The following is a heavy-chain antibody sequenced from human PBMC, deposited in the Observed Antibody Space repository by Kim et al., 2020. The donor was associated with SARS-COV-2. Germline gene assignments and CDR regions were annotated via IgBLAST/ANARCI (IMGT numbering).Heavy chain of an antibody. CDR2: ISYDGNVK. Sequence: GGSLRLSCAASGFSFSSFGMHWVRQSPGRGLEWVSSISYDGNVKYYLDSVRGRFTISREDSRNTVDLQMNSLRADDTAVYYCARGGRVEATPNHRGMEVWGHWTTVTVSS. D-gene: IGHD1-26*01. CDR1: GFSFSSFG. J-gene: IGHJ6*02. V-gene: IGHV3-33*05. CDR3: ARGGRVEATPNHRGMEV.